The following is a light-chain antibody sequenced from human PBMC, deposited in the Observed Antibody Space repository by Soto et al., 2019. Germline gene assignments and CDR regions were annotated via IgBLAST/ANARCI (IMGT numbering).Light chain of an antibody. Sequence: QSVLTQPASVSGAPGQSITISCTGTSSDVGAYNYVSWYQQHPGKAPKFLIYDVSNRPSGVSNRFSGSKSGNTASLTISGLQAEDEADYYCSSYTISSTWVFGGGTKLTVL. V-gene: IGLV2-14*01. J-gene: IGLJ2*01. CDR3: SSYTISSTWV. CDR2: DVS. CDR1: SSDVGAYNY.